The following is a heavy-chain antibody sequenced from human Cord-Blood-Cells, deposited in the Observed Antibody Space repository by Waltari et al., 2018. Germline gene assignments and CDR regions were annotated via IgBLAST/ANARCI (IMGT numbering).Heavy chain of an antibody. CDR2: INPNSGGT. CDR1: GYPFTGHY. CDR3: ARGRESSSWFDY. J-gene: IGHJ5*01. Sequence: QVQLVQSGAAVKKPEASVKVSCRASGYPFTGHYMSSVRQAPGQGVEWMGWINPNSGGTNYAQKFQGRVTMTRDTSISTAYMELSRLRSDDTAVYYCARGRESSSWFDYWGQGTLVTVSS. V-gene: IGHV1-2*02. D-gene: IGHD6-13*01.